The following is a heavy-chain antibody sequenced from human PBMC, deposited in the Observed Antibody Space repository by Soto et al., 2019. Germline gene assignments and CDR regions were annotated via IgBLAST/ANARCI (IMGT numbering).Heavy chain of an antibody. CDR2: IIPILGIA. V-gene: IGHV1-69*04. Sequence: ASVKVSCKASGGTFSSYTISWVRQAPGQGLEWMGRIIPILGIANYAQKFQGRVTITADKSTSTAYMELSSLRSEDTAVYYCAREEYPGSNDYYYYMDVWGKGTTVTVSS. CDR1: GGTFSSYT. CDR3: AREEYPGSNDYYYYMDV. J-gene: IGHJ6*03. D-gene: IGHD6-6*01.